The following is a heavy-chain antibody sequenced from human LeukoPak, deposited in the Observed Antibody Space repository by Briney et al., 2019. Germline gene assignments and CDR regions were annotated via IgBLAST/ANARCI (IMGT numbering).Heavy chain of an antibody. Sequence: PSETLSLTCAVYGGSFSGYYWSWLRQPPGKGLEWIGEIYHSRSTNYNPSLKSRVTISVDTSKNQFSLKLSSVTAADTAVYYCASPRHHKRQIYSSGWYAFDYWGQGTLVTVSS. CDR3: ASPRHHKRQIYSSGWYAFDY. V-gene: IGHV4-34*01. CDR1: GGSFSGYY. J-gene: IGHJ4*02. CDR2: IYHSRST. D-gene: IGHD6-19*01.